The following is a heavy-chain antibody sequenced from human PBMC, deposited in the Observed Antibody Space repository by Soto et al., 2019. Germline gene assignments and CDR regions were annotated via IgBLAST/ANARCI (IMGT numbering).Heavy chain of an antibody. D-gene: IGHD4-17*01. Sequence: QVQLVQSGAEVKKPGASVEVSCKASGYTFTTYYIHWVRHAPGQGLEWMEVINPGGVSTKYAQKFQDRVTMTSDTSTSTVYMDLGSLRSEHTAVYFCARGGNGDNVGYWYFDLWGRGTLVTVSP. CDR3: ARGGNGDNVGYWYFDL. CDR2: INPGGVST. V-gene: IGHV1-46*01. J-gene: IGHJ2*01. CDR1: GYTFTTYY.